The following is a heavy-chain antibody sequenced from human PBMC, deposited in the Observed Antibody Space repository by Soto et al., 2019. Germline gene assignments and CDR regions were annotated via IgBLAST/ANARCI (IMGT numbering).Heavy chain of an antibody. V-gene: IGHV4-59*08. J-gene: IGHJ4*02. D-gene: IGHD3-9*01. CDR2: IYYTGST. CDR1: SGSISTYY. CDR3: GRLEGLATISYYFDF. Sequence: SETLSLTWTVSSGSISTYYWSWIRQPPGKGLEWIGYIYYTGSTNYNPSLKTRVAISLDKSKSQFSLKLNSVTAADSAVYFCGRLEGLATISYYFDFWGQGALVTVSS.